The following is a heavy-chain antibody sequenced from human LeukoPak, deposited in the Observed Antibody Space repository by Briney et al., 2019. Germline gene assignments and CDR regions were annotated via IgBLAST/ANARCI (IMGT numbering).Heavy chain of an antibody. CDR1: GGSISSGGYY. J-gene: IGHJ3*02. CDR2: IYYSGST. V-gene: IGHV4-31*03. D-gene: IGHD3-22*01. Sequence: SETLSLTCTVSGGSISSGGYYWSWIRQHPGKGLEWIGYIYYSGSTYYNPSLKSRVTISVDTSKNQFSLKLSSVTAADTAVYYCARMYYYDSSGYAITVAFDIWGQGTMVTVSS. CDR3: ARMYYYDSSGYAITVAFDI.